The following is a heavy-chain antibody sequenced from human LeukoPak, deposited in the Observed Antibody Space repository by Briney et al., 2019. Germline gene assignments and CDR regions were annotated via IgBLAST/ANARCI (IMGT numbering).Heavy chain of an antibody. Sequence: GASVKVSCKASGYTFTSYDINWVRQATGQGLEWMGWMNPNSGNTGYAQKFQGRVTMTRYTSISTAYMELSSLRSEDTAVYYCARGKNTVLVGATNDYWGQGTLVTVSS. D-gene: IGHD1-26*01. V-gene: IGHV1-8*01. CDR3: ARGKNTVLVGATNDY. CDR1: GYTFTSYD. CDR2: MNPNSGNT. J-gene: IGHJ4*02.